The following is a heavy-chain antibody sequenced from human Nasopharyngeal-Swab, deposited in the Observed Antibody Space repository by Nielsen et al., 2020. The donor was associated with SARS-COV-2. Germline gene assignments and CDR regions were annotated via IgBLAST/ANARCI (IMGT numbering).Heavy chain of an antibody. CDR1: GFTFSDSA. D-gene: IGHD2-21*02. J-gene: IGHJ4*02. Sequence: ESLKISCAASGFTFSDSAIHWVRQASGEGLEWVARIRSKGNNYATAYAASVKGRFIIFRDEPTNTAYLQMNSLKTEDTAVYYCTRCGGGCYSGRDYWGQGTLVTVSS. V-gene: IGHV3-73*01. CDR3: TRCGGGCYSGRDY. CDR2: IRSKGNNYAT.